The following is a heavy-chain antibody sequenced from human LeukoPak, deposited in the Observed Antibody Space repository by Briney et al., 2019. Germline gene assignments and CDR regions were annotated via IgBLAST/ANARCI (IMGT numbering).Heavy chain of an antibody. V-gene: IGHV4-59*01. Sequence: SETLSLTCTVSGGSISSCYWSWIRQPPGKGLEWIGYIYYSGSTNYNPSLKSRVTISVDTSKNQFSLKLSSVTAADTAVYYCAAERITIFGVGTYFDYWGQGTLVTVSS. J-gene: IGHJ4*02. D-gene: IGHD3-3*01. CDR2: IYYSGST. CDR3: AAERITIFGVGTYFDY. CDR1: GGSISSCY.